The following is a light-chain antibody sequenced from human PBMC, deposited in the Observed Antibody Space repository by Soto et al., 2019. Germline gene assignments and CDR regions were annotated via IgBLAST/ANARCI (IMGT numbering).Light chain of an antibody. CDR2: AAS. CDR1: QGISSY. V-gene: IGKV1-9*01. Sequence: DIQLTQSPSFLSASVGDRVTITCRASQGISSYLAWYQQKPGKAPRLLIYAASTLQSGVPSRFSGSGSGTEFTLTISSLQPEDVATYYCQQLNTCPLTFGGGTKVEIK. J-gene: IGKJ4*01. CDR3: QQLNTCPLT.